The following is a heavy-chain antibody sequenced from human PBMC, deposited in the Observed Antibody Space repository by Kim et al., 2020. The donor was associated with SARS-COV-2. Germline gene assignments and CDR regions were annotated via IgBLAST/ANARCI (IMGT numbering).Heavy chain of an antibody. CDR1: GVSISGDY. CDR3: ARHLSGSGALYNVGY. V-gene: IGHV4-59*08. J-gene: IGHJ4*02. CDR2: ISYAGTM. Sequence: SETLSLTCNVSGVSISGDYWSWIRQTPEKGLQWIASISYAGTMSYNPSLKSRVTISVDTSKNQVSLKLSSVTAADTAMYYCARHLSGSGALYNVGYWGQGSLVTVSS. D-gene: IGHD3-10*01.